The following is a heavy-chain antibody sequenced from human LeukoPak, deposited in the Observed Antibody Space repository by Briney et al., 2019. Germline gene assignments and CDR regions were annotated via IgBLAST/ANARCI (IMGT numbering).Heavy chain of an antibody. CDR3: ARSRDSSGEYYLI. CDR2: IYPDDSES. CDR1: GYSFTNYW. Sequence: GESLKISCEASGYSFTNYWIGWGRQMPGKGLGWMGIIYPDDSESKYSPSVQGQVAISADKSISSAYLQWSSLKASDTAMYYCARSRDSSGEYYLIWGQGTLVTVSS. V-gene: IGHV5-51*01. J-gene: IGHJ4*02. D-gene: IGHD3-22*01.